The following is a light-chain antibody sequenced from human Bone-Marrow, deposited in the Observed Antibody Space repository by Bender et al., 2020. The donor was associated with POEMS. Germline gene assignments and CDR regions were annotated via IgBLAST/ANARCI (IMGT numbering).Light chain of an antibody. Sequence: QSALTQPAAVSGSPAQPITISCTGVSSDLGTYTLVSWYQQHPGKAPKLIIYEASKRPSGFSSRFSGSDSDKTASLTISGLQAEDEADYYCCSHVGSSTWVFGGGTKVTVL. J-gene: IGLJ3*02. CDR2: EAS. CDR1: SSDLGTYTL. V-gene: IGLV2-23*01. CDR3: CSHVGSSTWV.